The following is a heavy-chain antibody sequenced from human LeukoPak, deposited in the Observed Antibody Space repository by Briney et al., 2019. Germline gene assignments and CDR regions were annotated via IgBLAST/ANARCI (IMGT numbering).Heavy chain of an antibody. D-gene: IGHD6-19*01. V-gene: IGHV3-23*01. J-gene: IGHJ4*02. CDR3: ARDAGQWLAQYYFDY. Sequence: GGSLRLSCAASGFTFSSYATSWVRQAPGKGLEWVSAISGSGGSTYYADSVKGRFTISRDNSKNTLYLQMNSLRAEDAAVYYCARDAGQWLAQYYFDYWGQGTLVTVSS. CDR1: GFTFSSYA. CDR2: ISGSGGST.